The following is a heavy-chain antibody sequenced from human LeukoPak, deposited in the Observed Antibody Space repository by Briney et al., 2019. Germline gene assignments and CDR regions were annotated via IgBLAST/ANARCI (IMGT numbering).Heavy chain of an antibody. CDR1: GFTFSSYG. V-gene: IGHV3-33*01. CDR3: YATEAY. Sequence: QPGRSLRLSCAASGFTFSSYGMHWARQAPGKGLEWVAVIWYDGSNKYYSDSVKGRFTISRDNSKNTVYLQMDSLRVEDTAIYYCYATEAYWGQGTLVTVSS. J-gene: IGHJ4*02. CDR2: IWYDGSNK.